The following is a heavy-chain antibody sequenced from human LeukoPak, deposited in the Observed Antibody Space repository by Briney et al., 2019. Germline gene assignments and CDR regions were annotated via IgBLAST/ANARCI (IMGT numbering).Heavy chain of an antibody. Sequence: GGSLRLSCTATGLTLLSHAMSGLGQAPGKGLEWVSVIGDSATRTYYIDSVKGRFTISSNNSKNTLFLQLNRNTVEDAALYCSAPYRVAVAGTDYWGQGTLVTVSS. J-gene: IGHJ4*02. V-gene: IGHV3-23*01. D-gene: IGHD6-19*01. CDR1: GLTLLSHA. CDR3: APYRVAVAGTDY. CDR2: IGDSATRT.